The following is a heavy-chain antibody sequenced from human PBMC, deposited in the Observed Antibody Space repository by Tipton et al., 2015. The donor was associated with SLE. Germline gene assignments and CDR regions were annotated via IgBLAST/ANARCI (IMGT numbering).Heavy chain of an antibody. J-gene: IGHJ4*02. CDR2: IYHSGST. CDR3: ARVLSPDIVVVPAAVEDY. V-gene: IGHV4-39*07. Sequence: TLSLTCTVSGGSISSRTYYWGWIRQPPGKGLEWIGSIYHSGSTYYNPSLKSRVTISVDTSKNQFSLKLSSVTAADTAVYYCARVLSPDIVVVPAAVEDYWGQGTLVTVSS. CDR1: GGSISSRTYY. D-gene: IGHD2-2*01.